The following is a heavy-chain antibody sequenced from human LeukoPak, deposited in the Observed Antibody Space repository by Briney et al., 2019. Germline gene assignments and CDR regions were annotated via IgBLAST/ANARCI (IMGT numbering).Heavy chain of an antibody. V-gene: IGHV3-73*01. D-gene: IGHD4-17*01. CDR3: TRQPPYGDYPYYYYGMDV. Sequence: GGSLRLSCAASGFTFSGSAMHWVRQASGKGLEWVGRIRSKANSYATAYAASVKGRFTISRSDSKNTAYLQMNSLKTEDTAVYYCTRQPPYGDYPYYYYGMDVWGKGTTVTVSS. CDR1: GFTFSGSA. J-gene: IGHJ6*04. CDR2: IRSKANSYAT.